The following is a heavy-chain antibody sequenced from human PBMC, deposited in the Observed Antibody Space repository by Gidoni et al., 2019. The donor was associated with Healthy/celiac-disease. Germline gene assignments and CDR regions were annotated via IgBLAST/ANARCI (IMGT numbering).Heavy chain of an antibody. V-gene: IGHV4-34*01. CDR2: INHMGST. D-gene: IGHD2-15*01. CDR1: GGSFIGYY. Sequence: QVQLQQWGAGLLKPSETLSLTCAVYGGSFIGYYWSWIRQPPGKGLEWMGEINHMGSTNYNPSLKSRVIISVDTSKNQFSLKLSSGTAADTAVYYCARDGGGNPYPFDYWGQGTLVTVSS. CDR3: ARDGGGNPYPFDY. J-gene: IGHJ4*02.